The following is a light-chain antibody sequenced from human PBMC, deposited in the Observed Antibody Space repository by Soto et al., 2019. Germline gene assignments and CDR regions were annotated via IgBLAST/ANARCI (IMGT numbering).Light chain of an antibody. J-gene: IGKJ1*01. V-gene: IGKV3-20*01. CDR1: HYIYSQ. CDR3: QQYGSSPRT. CDR2: DAS. Sequence: EIVMTQSPATLSVYPGERATLSCTASHYIYSQLAWYQQKPGQAPRLLIHDASSRATGISDRFTGSGSGTDFTLTITTLEPEDFAVYYCQQYGSSPRTFGLGTKVAIK.